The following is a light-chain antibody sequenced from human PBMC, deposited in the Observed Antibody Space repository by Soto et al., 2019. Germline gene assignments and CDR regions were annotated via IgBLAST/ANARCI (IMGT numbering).Light chain of an antibody. V-gene: IGKV3-11*01. CDR3: QQRSNWPST. CDR1: QSVSSY. J-gene: IGKJ4*01. Sequence: EIVLTQSPATLSFSPGERAALSCRASQSVSSYLAWYPQKPGQAPRLLIYDASKRATGIPARFSGSESGTDFTLTISSLEPEDFAVYYCQQRSNWPSTFGGGNKVEIK. CDR2: DAS.